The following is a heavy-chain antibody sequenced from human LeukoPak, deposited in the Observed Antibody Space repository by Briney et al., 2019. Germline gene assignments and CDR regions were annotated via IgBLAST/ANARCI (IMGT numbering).Heavy chain of an antibody. V-gene: IGHV1-69*05. Sequence: SVKVSCKASGGTFSSYAISWVRQAPGQGLEWMGGIIPIFGTANYAQKCQGRVTITTDESTSTAYMELSSLRSEDTAVYYCARGYCSSTSCYDLGEYDYWGQGTLVTVSS. CDR2: IIPIFGTA. J-gene: IGHJ4*02. D-gene: IGHD2-2*01. CDR1: GGTFSSYA. CDR3: ARGYCSSTSCYDLGEYDY.